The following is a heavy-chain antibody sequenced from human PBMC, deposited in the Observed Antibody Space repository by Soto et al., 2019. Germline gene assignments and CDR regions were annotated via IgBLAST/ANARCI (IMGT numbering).Heavy chain of an antibody. CDR3: ARVVEYYYDSSGYYLGHWFDT. Sequence: SETLSLTCTVSGGSISSGDYYWSWIRQPPGKGLEWIGYIYYSGSTYYNPSLKSRVTISVDASKNQFSLKLSSVTAADTAVYYCARVVEYYYDSSGYYLGHWFDTWGQGTLVTVSS. CDR1: GGSISSGDYY. V-gene: IGHV4-30-4*01. J-gene: IGHJ5*02. CDR2: IYYSGST. D-gene: IGHD3-22*01.